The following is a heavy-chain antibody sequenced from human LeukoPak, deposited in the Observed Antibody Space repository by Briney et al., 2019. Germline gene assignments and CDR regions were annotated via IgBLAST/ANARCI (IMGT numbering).Heavy chain of an antibody. V-gene: IGHV5-51*01. CDR1: GYRVTSYW. Sequence: GETLKISCKGSGYRVTSYWIGWVRHMPGKGLEWMGIIYPGDSDTRYSPSFQGQITISADKSISTAYLQWSSLQASDTAMYYCAIAGDSSTSSYRCFYYWGQGALVTVSS. D-gene: IGHD2-2*02. J-gene: IGHJ4*02. CDR3: AIAGDSSTSSYRCFYY. CDR2: IYPGDSDT.